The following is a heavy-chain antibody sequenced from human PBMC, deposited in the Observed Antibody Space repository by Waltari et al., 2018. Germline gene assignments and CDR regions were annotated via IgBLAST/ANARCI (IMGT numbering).Heavy chain of an antibody. D-gene: IGHD1-26*01. CDR1: GYSISSGYY. CDR3: AIRGATRGTNYFDY. J-gene: IGHJ4*02. CDR2: YFHCGST. V-gene: IGHV4-38-2*01. Sequence: QVQLQESGPGLVKPSETLSLPCPVSGYSISSGYYWGWIRQPPGKGLEWIGVYFHCGSTYYNPSLKSRVTISVDTSKNQFSLKLSSGTAADTAVYYCAIRGATRGTNYFDYWGQGTLVTVSS.